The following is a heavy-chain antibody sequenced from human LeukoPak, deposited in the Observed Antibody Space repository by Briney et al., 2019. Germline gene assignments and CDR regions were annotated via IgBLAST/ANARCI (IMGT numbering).Heavy chain of an antibody. Sequence: GGSLRLSCAASGFTVSSNYMSWVRQAPGEGLEWVSVIYSGGSTYYADSGKGRFTISRDNSKNTLYLQMNSLRAEDTAVYYCARVLSLVVSLGDYWGQGTLVTVSS. CDR3: ARVLSLVVSLGDY. CDR2: IYSGGST. J-gene: IGHJ4*02. CDR1: GFTVSSNY. V-gene: IGHV3-66*01. D-gene: IGHD2-15*01.